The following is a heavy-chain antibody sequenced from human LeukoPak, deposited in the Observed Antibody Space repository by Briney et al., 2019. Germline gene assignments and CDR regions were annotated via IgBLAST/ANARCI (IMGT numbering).Heavy chain of an antibody. Sequence: GGSLRLSRAASGFTFSSYWMSWVRQAPGKGPEWVANIKYDGSTKYYGDSVKGRFTISRDNAKNSLYLQMNSLRVEDTAVFYCGRFHLGYYDLDYWGQGTLVTVSS. D-gene: IGHD3-22*01. V-gene: IGHV3-7*01. CDR3: GRFHLGYYDLDY. CDR1: GFTFSSYW. CDR2: IKYDGSTK. J-gene: IGHJ4*02.